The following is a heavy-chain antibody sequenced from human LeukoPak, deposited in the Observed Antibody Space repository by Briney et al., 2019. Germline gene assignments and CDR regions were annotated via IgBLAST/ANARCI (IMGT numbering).Heavy chain of an antibody. J-gene: IGHJ4*02. Sequence: GGSLRLSCAASGFTFSSYSMNWVRQAPGKGLEWVSSISSSSSYIYYADSVKGRFTISRDNAKNSLYLQMNSLRAEDTAVYYCAKGYDFWSGYYNWDQGTLVTVSS. CDR3: AKGYDFWSGYYN. D-gene: IGHD3-3*01. CDR1: GFTFSSYS. V-gene: IGHV3-21*04. CDR2: ISSSSSYI.